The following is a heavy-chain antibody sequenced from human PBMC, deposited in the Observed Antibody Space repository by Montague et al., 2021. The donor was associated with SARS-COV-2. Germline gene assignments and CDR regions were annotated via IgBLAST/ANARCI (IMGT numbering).Heavy chain of an antibody. CDR1: GYSFTKYW. V-gene: IGHV5-51*01. Sequence: QSGAEVKKPGESLKISCNGSGYSFTKYWIGWVRQMPGKGLEWMGITDPGDSDSRYSPSFQGQVTISADKSISTAYLQWSSLKASDTAMYYCARRGFDTSGYYSYFDYWGQGTLVTVSS. D-gene: IGHD3-22*01. J-gene: IGHJ4*02. CDR3: ARRGFDTSGYYSYFDY. CDR2: TDPGDSDS.